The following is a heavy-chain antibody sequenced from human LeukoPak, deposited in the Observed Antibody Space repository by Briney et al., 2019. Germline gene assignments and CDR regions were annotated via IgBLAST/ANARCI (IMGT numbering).Heavy chain of an antibody. CDR3: ARQVVAVAGTGYFDY. D-gene: IGHD6-19*01. J-gene: IGHJ4*02. Sequence: SETLSLTCTISGGSIRSSSYYWGWIRQPPGKGLEWIGSIYYSGSTYYNASLKSRGTISVDTSKNQFSLKLNSVTAADTAVYFCARQVVAVAGTGYFDYWGQGTLVTVSS. V-gene: IGHV4-39*01. CDR2: IYYSGST. CDR1: GGSIRSSSYY.